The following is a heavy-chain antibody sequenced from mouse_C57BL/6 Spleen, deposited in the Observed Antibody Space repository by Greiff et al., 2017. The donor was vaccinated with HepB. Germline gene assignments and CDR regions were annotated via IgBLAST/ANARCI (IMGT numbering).Heavy chain of an antibody. J-gene: IGHJ2*01. V-gene: IGHV1-39*01. CDR1: GYSFTDYN. CDR2: INPNYGTT. D-gene: IGHD2-4*01. Sequence: VQLKESGPELVKPGASVKISCKASGYSFTDYNMNWVKQSNGKSLEWIGVINPNYGTTSYNQKFKGKATLTVDQSSSTAYMQLNSLTSEDSAVYYCARTIYYDYDRYFDYWGQGTTLTVSS. CDR3: ARTIYYDYDRYFDY.